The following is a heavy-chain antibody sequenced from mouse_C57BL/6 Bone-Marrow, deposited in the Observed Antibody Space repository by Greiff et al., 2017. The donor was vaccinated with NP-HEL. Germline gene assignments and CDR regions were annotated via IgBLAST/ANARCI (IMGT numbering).Heavy chain of an antibody. Sequence: VQLKESGGGLVQPKGSLKLSCAASGFSFNTYAMNWVRQAPGKGLEWVARIRSKSNNYATYYADSVKDRFTISRDDSESMLYLQMNNLKTEDTARYYSVRHRIGGPYYGSSYGYFDVWGTGTTVTVSS. V-gene: IGHV10-1*01. J-gene: IGHJ1*03. CDR3: VRHRIGGPYYGSSYGYFDV. D-gene: IGHD1-1*01. CDR2: IRSKSNNYAT. CDR1: GFSFNTYA.